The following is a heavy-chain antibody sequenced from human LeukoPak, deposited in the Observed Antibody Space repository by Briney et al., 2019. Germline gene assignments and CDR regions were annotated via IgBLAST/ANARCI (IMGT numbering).Heavy chain of an antibody. Sequence: GGSLRLSCAASGFSFSTYSMIWVRQAPGKGLEWVSSVSGTSEYIYYADSVRGRFTISRDNAKNTVYLQMNSLRAEDAAVYYCARWYSSGWYSDYWGQGTLVTVSS. CDR3: ARWYSSGWYSDY. J-gene: IGHJ4*02. V-gene: IGHV3-21*06. D-gene: IGHD6-19*01. CDR1: GFSFSTYS. CDR2: VSGTSEYI.